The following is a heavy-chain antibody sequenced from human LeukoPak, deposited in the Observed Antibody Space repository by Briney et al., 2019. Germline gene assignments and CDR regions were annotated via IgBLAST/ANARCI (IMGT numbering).Heavy chain of an antibody. CDR2: ISTYNGNT. CDR3: ARDAPQWRNVFDI. Sequence: ASVKVSCKASGYTFTSYGISWVRQAPGQGLEWMGWISTYNGNTNYAQKYKDRVTMTTDTSTTTVYMELRSLRSDDTAVYYCARDAPQWRNVFDIWGPGAMVTVSS. J-gene: IGHJ3*02. V-gene: IGHV1-18*01. D-gene: IGHD6-19*01. CDR1: GYTFTSYG.